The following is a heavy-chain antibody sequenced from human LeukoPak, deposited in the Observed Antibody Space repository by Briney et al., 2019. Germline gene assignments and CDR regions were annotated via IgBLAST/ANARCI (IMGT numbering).Heavy chain of an antibody. J-gene: IGHJ6*03. Sequence: TSETLSLTCTVSGYSISSGYYWGWIRQPPGKGLEWIGNIYPSGTTYYNPSLKTRVTISVDTSKNQFSLKLSSVTAADTAVYYCARRVKWFGELSRAYYYYMDVWGKGTTVTISS. CDR1: GYSISSGYY. D-gene: IGHD3-10*01. CDR2: IYPSGTT. V-gene: IGHV4-38-2*02. CDR3: ARRVKWFGELSRAYYYYMDV.